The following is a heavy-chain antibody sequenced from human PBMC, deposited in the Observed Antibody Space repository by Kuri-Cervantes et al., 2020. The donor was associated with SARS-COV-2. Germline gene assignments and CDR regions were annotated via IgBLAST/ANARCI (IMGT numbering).Heavy chain of an antibody. CDR3: ARDLAYDSSGYAFDY. J-gene: IGHJ4*02. CDR2: INHSGST. Sequence: SETLSLTCAVYGGSFSGYYWSWIRQPPGKGLEWIGEINHSGSTNYNPSLKSRVTTSVDTSKNQFSLKLSSVTAADTAVYYCARDLAYDSSGYAFDYWGQGTLVTVSS. V-gene: IGHV4-34*01. D-gene: IGHD3-22*01. CDR1: GGSFSGYY.